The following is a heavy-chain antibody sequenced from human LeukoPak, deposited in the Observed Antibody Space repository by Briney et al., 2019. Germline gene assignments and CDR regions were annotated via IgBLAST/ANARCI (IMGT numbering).Heavy chain of an antibody. Sequence: GGSLRLSCRASQFTFSTYAMSWVRQAPGKGLEWVSAISGSGGSTYYADSVKGRFTISRDNSKNTLYLQMNSLRVEDTAVYYCAKGVSSGYYPYYFDYWGQGTLVTVSS. CDR1: QFTFSTYA. D-gene: IGHD3-22*01. J-gene: IGHJ4*02. CDR2: ISGSGGST. V-gene: IGHV3-23*01. CDR3: AKGVSSGYYPYYFDY.